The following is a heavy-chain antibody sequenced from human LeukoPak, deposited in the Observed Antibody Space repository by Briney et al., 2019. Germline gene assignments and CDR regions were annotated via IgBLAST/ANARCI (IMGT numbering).Heavy chain of an antibody. J-gene: IGHJ3*02. V-gene: IGHV4-39*07. CDR3: ARVPIVVVITGAFDI. CDR2: IYYSGST. CDR1: GGSISSSSYY. Sequence: SETLSLTCTVSGGSISSSSYYWGWIRQPPGKGLEWIGSIYYSGSTYYNPSLKSRVTISVDTSKNQFSLKLSSVTAADTAVYYCARVPIVVVITGAFDIWGQGTMVTVSS. D-gene: IGHD3-22*01.